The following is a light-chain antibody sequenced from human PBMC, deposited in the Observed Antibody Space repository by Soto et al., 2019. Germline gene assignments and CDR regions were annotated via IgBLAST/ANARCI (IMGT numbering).Light chain of an antibody. CDR2: AAS. CDR3: QQYNNWPLT. V-gene: IGKV3-15*01. CDR1: QEVSTT. Sequence: EIVMTQTPVTQSVSPGERATLSCRASQEVSTTVAWYQQKPGQVPRLLIFAASTRATGVPARFSGSGSGTEFTLTISSLQSEDFALYYCQQYNNWPLTFGGGTKVELK. J-gene: IGKJ4*01.